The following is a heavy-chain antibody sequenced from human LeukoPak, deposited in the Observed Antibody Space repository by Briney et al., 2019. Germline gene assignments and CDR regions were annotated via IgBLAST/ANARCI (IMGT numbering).Heavy chain of an antibody. J-gene: IGHJ4*02. Sequence: SDTLSLTCTVSGGSVNSGSYYWSWIRQPPGKGLEWIGYFYYTGSTHYNPSLKSRVTISVDTSKNQLSLKVTSVTAADTAIYYCATSPMVRGIYQFDYWGQGTLVTVSS. CDR2: FYYTGST. V-gene: IGHV4-61*01. D-gene: IGHD3-10*01. CDR3: ATSPMVRGIYQFDY. CDR1: GGSVNSGSYY.